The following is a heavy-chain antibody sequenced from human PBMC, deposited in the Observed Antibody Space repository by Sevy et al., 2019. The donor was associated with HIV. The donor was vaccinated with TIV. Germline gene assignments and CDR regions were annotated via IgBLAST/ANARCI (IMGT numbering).Heavy chain of an antibody. CDR1: TFTFSDYY. D-gene: IGHD1-26*01. V-gene: IGHV3-11*04. CDR3: ARGLVGANLGTDY. Sequence: GGSLRLSCVVSTFTFSDYYMTWIRQAPGKGLEWISHISSGGTITSHADSVKGRFTISRDNAKNSLYLQMNSLRAEDTAVYYCARGLVGANLGTDYWGQGSLVTVSS. CDR2: ISSGGTIT. J-gene: IGHJ4*02.